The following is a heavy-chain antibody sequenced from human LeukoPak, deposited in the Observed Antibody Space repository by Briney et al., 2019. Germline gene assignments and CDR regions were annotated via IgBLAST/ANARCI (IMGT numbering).Heavy chain of an antibody. Sequence: PSETLSLTCTVSGYSISSGYYWGWIRQPPGKGLEWIGSIYHSGSTYYNPSLKSRVTISVDTSKNQFSLKLSSVTAADTAVYYCARVAVAGGGDWGQGTLVTVSS. J-gene: IGHJ4*02. CDR3: ARVAVAGGGD. V-gene: IGHV4-38-2*02. D-gene: IGHD6-19*01. CDR1: GYSISSGYY. CDR2: IYHSGST.